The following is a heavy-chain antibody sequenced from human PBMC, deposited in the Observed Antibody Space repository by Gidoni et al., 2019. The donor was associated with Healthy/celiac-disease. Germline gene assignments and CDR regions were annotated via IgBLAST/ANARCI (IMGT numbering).Heavy chain of an antibody. CDR3: ARGYYDYVWGSYDKYNWFDP. CDR1: GYTFTSYD. J-gene: IGHJ5*02. V-gene: IGHV1-8*01. D-gene: IGHD3-16*01. Sequence: QVQLVQSGAEVKKPGASVKVSCKASGYTFTSYDIHWVRQATGQGLEWMGWMNPNSGNTGYAQKFQGRVTMTRNTSISTAYMELSSLRSEDTAVYYCARGYYDYVWGSYDKYNWFDPWGQGTLVTVSS. CDR2: MNPNSGNT.